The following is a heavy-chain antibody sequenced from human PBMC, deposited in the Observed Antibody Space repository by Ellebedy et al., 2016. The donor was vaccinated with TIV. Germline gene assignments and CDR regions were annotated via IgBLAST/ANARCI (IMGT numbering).Heavy chain of an antibody. CDR2: IKPNNGGP. D-gene: IGHD1-26*01. V-gene: IGHV1-2*02. Sequence: AASVKVSCQTSGYIFTDYFIHWARQAPGQELEWLGWIKPNNGGPEYAQKFQGRVTLTTDASISTAYMELSRLTSDDTAVYYCARDTGSYPNWIDPWGQGTLVTVSS. CDR1: GYIFTDYF. CDR3: ARDTGSYPNWIDP. J-gene: IGHJ5*02.